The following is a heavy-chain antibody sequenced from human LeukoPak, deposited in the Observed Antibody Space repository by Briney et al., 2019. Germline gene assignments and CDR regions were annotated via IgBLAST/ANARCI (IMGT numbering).Heavy chain of an antibody. CDR3: ARGPALTTYYYDSSGYQN. J-gene: IGHJ4*02. V-gene: IGHV3-30*04. CDR2: ISYA. CDR1: GFTFSSYA. D-gene: IGHD3-22*01. Sequence: GRSLRLSCAASGFTFSSYAMHWVRQAPGKGLEWVAVISYAVKGRFTISRDNSKNTLCLQMNSLRAEDTAVYYCARGPALTTYYYDSSGYQNWGQGTLVTVSS.